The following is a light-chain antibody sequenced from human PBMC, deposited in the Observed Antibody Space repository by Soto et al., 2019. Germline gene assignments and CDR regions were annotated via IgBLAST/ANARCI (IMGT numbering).Light chain of an antibody. J-gene: IGLJ1*01. Sequence: QSALTQPPSASGSPGQSVTISCTGTSSDVGAYNYVSWYQQHPGKAPKLMIYAVDKRPSGVPDRFSGSKSGNTASLTVTGLQAEDEADYYCSLYAGDNCHYVFGTGIKVTVL. V-gene: IGLV2-8*01. CDR2: AVD. CDR1: SSDVGAYNY. CDR3: SLYAGDNCHYV.